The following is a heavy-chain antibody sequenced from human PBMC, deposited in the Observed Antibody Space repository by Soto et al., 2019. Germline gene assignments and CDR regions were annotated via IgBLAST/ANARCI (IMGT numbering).Heavy chain of an antibody. CDR3: ARGKYSGFDV. D-gene: IGHD2-15*01. CDR2: TWYRSNWSY. Sequence: PSQTLSLPGAISGDSFSRNGFACNFIRQSPSRGLELLGRTWYRSNWSYDYAASVKSRLTVNPDTSKNQFSLQLSSVTPEDTAVYYCARGKYSGFDVWGQGTMVTVSS. J-gene: IGHJ3*01. CDR1: GDSFSRNGFA. V-gene: IGHV6-1*01.